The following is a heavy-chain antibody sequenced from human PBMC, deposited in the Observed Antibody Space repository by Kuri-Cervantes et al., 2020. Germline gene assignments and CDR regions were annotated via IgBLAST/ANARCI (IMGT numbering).Heavy chain of an antibody. CDR1: GGSISSSSYY. J-gene: IGHJ5*02. CDR3: ASAGYCSGGSCYLANWFDP. CDR2: IYYSGST. D-gene: IGHD2-15*01. Sequence: SETLSLTCTVSGGSISSSSYYWGWIRQPPGKGLEWIGSIYYSGSTYYNPSLKSRVTISVDTSKNQFSLKLSSVTAADTAVYYCASAGYCSGGSCYLANWFDPWGQGTLVTVS. V-gene: IGHV4-39*07.